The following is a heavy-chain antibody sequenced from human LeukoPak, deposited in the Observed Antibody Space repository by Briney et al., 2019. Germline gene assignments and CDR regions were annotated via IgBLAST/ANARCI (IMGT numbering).Heavy chain of an antibody. Sequence: AGGSLRLSRAASGFTFSSYGMHWVRQAPGKGLEWVAVIWYDGSNKYYADSVKGRFTISRDNSKNTLYLQMNSLRAEDTAVYYCARDRSRIRRLYYGMDVWGQGTTVTVSS. V-gene: IGHV3-33*08. J-gene: IGHJ6*02. CDR3: ARDRSRIRRLYYGMDV. CDR1: GFTFSSYG. D-gene: IGHD5-18*01. CDR2: IWYDGSNK.